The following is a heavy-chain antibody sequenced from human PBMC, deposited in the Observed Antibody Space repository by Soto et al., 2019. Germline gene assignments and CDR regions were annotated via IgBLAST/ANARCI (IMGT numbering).Heavy chain of an antibody. CDR1: GDSVNNNDFY. J-gene: IGHJ5*02. D-gene: IGHD3-3*01. CDR2: IFYSGTT. CDR3: ARLDFRSGYYGGRFDP. V-gene: IGHV4-39*01. Sequence: DTLSLTCTVSGDSVNNNDFYWAWIRQPPGKGLEWVVTIFYSGTTYHNPSLKGRVTASVDRSENQFSLKLTSVTASDTAVYYCARLDFRSGYYGGRFDPWGQGTLVTVSS.